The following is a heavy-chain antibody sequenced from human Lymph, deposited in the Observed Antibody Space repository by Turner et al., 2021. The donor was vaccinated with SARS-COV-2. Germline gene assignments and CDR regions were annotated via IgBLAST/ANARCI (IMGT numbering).Heavy chain of an antibody. J-gene: IGHJ6*02. CDR3: AKDLSAGDYYYYYGMDV. CDR2: ISYDGNNE. D-gene: IGHD3-10*01. V-gene: IGHV3-30*18. Sequence: QVQLVESGGGVVQPGRYLRLSCAGSGFTFSGSGMHWVRQAPGKGLEWVAVISYDGNNEPCADTVKGRFTISRDNSKNTLYLQMNRLRPDDTAVYYCAKDLSAGDYYYYYGMDVWGQGTTVTVSS. CDR1: GFTFSGSG.